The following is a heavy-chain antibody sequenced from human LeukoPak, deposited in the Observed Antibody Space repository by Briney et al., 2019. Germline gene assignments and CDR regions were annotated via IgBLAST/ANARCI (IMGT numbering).Heavy chain of an antibody. CDR1: GDSISSYY. CDR3: ARFVVVAAHFDY. CDR2: IYYSGST. J-gene: IGHJ4*02. V-gene: IGHV4-59*08. Sequence: PSETLSLTCIVSGDSISSYYWSWIRQPPGKGLEWIGYIYYSGSTNYNPSLKSRVTISVDTSKNQFSLKLSSVTAADTAVYYCARFVVVAAHFDYWGQGTLVTVSS. D-gene: IGHD2-15*01.